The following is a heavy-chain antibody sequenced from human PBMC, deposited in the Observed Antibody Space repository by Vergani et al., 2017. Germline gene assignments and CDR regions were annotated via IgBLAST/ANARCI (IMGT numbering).Heavy chain of an antibody. CDR2: IYTSGST. J-gene: IGHJ5*02. V-gene: IGHV4-61*02. CDR1: GGSISSGSYY. Sequence: QVQLQESGPGLVKPSQTLSLTCTVSGGSISSGSYYWSWIRQPAGKGLEWIGRIYTSGSTNYNPSLKSRVTISVDTSKNQFSLKLSSVTAADTAVYYCAREECGGDCVNTAPYNWFDPWGQGTLVTVSS. CDR3: AREECGGDCVNTAPYNWFDP. D-gene: IGHD2-21*02.